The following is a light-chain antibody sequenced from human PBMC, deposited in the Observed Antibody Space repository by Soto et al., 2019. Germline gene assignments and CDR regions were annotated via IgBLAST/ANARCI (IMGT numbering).Light chain of an antibody. V-gene: IGLV1-47*01. CDR3: AAWDDSLSGPLVV. Sequence: QAVVTQPPSASGTPGQRVTISCSGSSSNIGSNYVYWYQQLPGTAPKLLIYRNNQRPSGVPDRFSGSKSGTSASLAISGLRSEDEADYYCAAWDDSLSGPLVVFGGGTKVTVL. CDR1: SSNIGSNY. CDR2: RNN. J-gene: IGLJ2*01.